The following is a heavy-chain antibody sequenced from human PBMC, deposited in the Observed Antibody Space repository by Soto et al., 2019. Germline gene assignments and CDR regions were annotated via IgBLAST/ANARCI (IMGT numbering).Heavy chain of an antibody. CDR2: ISYDASNK. V-gene: IGHV3-30*03. D-gene: IGHD2-2*01. Sequence: GGSLRLSCAASGFNFRSYGMHWVRQAPGKGLQWVAVISYDASNKYYADSVKGRFTISRDNAKNSLYLQINSLRGEDTAVYYCAREGVSDCSSTSCLQWFDPWGQGTLVTVSS. J-gene: IGHJ5*02. CDR3: AREGVSDCSSTSCLQWFDP. CDR1: GFNFRSYG.